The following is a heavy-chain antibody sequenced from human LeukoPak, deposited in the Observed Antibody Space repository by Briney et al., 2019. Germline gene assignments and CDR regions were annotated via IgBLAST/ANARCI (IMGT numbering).Heavy chain of an antibody. J-gene: IGHJ5*02. D-gene: IGHD6-13*01. CDR2: INHSGST. CDR1: GGSFSGYY. V-gene: IGHV4-34*01. Sequence: PSETLSLTCAVYGGSFSGYYWSWIRQPPGKGLEWIGEINHSGSTNYNPSLKSRVTISVDTSKNQFSLKLSSVTAADTAVYHCARGPRQQLVLLRFDPWGQGTLVTVSS. CDR3: ARGPRQQLVLLRFDP.